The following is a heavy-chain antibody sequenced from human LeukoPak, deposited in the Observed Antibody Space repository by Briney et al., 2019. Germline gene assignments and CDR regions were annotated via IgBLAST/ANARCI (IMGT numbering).Heavy chain of an antibody. CDR2: IYTSGST. CDR3: ARDGVEVVTANNVYYYYGMDV. V-gene: IGHV4-4*07. Sequence: PSETLSLTCTVSGGSISSYYWSWIRQPAGKGLEWIGRIYTSGSTNYNPSLKSRVTMSVDTSKNQFSLKLSSVTAADTAVYYCARDGVEVVTANNVYYYYGMDVWGQGTTVTVSS. CDR1: GGSISSYY. J-gene: IGHJ6*02. D-gene: IGHD2-21*02.